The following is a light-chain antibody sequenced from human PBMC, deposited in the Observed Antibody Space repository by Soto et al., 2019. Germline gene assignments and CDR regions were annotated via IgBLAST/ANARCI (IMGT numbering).Light chain of an antibody. V-gene: IGKV3-20*01. CDR3: QQYGSSQT. J-gene: IGKJ1*01. CDR1: QSVSSSY. CDR2: GAS. Sequence: EIVLTQSPGTLSLYPRERATLSCRASQSVSSSYLAWYQQKPGQAPRLLIYGASSRATGIPDRFSGSGSGTDFTLTISRLEPEGFAVYYCQQYGSSQTFGQGTKVDIK.